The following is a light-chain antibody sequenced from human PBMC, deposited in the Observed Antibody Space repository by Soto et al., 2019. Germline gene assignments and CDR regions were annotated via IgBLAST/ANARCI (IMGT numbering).Light chain of an antibody. CDR1: SSDVGNYDL. CDR3: CSYAGGSTWV. J-gene: IGLJ3*02. Sequence: QSALTQPASVSGSPGQSITISCTGTSSDVGNYDLVSWYQQHPGKAPKLMIYEDTKRPSGVSNRFSGSKSDNTASLTISGLQAEDEADYYCCSYAGGSTWVFGGGTKVTVL. CDR2: EDT. V-gene: IGLV2-23*01.